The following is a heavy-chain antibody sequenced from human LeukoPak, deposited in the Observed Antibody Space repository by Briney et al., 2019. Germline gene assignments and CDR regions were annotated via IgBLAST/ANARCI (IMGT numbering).Heavy chain of an antibody. CDR3: ATAPTVTTIDY. D-gene: IGHD4-17*01. Sequence: EASVKVSCKVSGYTLTELSMHWVRQAPGKGLEWMGGFDPEDGETIYAQKFQGRVTMTEDTSTDTAYMELSSLRSEGMAVYYCATAPTVTTIDYWGQGTLVTVSS. CDR2: FDPEDGET. V-gene: IGHV1-24*01. CDR1: GYTLTELS. J-gene: IGHJ4*02.